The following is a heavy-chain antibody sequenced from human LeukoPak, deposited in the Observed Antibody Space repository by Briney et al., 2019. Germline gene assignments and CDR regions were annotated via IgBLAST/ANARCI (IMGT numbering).Heavy chain of an antibody. V-gene: IGHV3-30-3*01. CDR3: ARSPITGTTGRFDY. CDR1: GFTFSSYA. J-gene: IGHJ4*02. Sequence: GGSLRLSCAASGFTFSSYAMHWVRQAPGKGLKWVAVISYDGSNKYYADSVKGRFTISRDNSKNTLYLQMNSLRAEDTAVYYCARSPITGTTGRFDYWGQGTLVTVSS. CDR2: ISYDGSNK. D-gene: IGHD1-20*01.